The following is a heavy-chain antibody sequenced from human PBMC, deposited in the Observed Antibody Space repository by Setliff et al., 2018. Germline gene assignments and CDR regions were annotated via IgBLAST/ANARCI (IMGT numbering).Heavy chain of an antibody. CDR3: SSYLVS. D-gene: IGHD2-21*01. CDR2: IKEDGSQR. Sequence: PGGSQRLSCAASGFDFKTYWMDWARQAPGKGLEWVANIKEDGSQRNYVDAVRGRFTVSRDNARNLLYLQMNSLRVDDTAVYYCSSYLVSWGQGALVTVSS. V-gene: IGHV3-7*01. CDR1: GFDFKTYW. J-gene: IGHJ4*02.